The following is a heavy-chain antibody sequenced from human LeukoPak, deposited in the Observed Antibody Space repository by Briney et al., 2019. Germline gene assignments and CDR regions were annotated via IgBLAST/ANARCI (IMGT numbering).Heavy chain of an antibody. CDR2: INHSGST. V-gene: IGHV4-34*01. CDR3: ARRPLRGYCSSTSCYKASHYYYYYGMDV. CDR1: GGSFSGYY. D-gene: IGHD2-2*02. J-gene: IGHJ6*02. Sequence: PSETLSLTCAVYGGSFSGYYWSWIRQPPGKGLEWIGEINHSGSTNYNPSLKRRGTISVDTSKNQFSLKLSSVTAADTAVYYCARRPLRGYCSSTSCYKASHYYYYYGMDVWGQGTTVTVSS.